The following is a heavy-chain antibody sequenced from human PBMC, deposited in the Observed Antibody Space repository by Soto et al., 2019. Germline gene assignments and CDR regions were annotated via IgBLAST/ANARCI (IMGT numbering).Heavy chain of an antibody. CDR1: GFTFTSSA. Sequence: SVKVSCKASGFTFTSSAVQWVRQARGQRLEWIGWIVVGSGDTNYAQKFQERVTITRDMSTSTAYMELSSLRSEDTAVYYCARSSVQWLIGADAFDIWGQGTTVTVSS. D-gene: IGHD6-19*01. V-gene: IGHV1-58*01. CDR2: IVVGSGDT. CDR3: ARSSVQWLIGADAFDI. J-gene: IGHJ3*02.